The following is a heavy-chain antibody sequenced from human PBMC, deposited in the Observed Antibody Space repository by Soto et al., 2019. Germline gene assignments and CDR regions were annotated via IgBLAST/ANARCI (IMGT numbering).Heavy chain of an antibody. CDR2: IWSDGSNK. CDR1: GLTFSSYG. Sequence: GGSLRLSCAAFGLTFSSYGMHWVRQAPGKGLEWVAVIWSDGSNKYYADSVKGRFTISRDNSKNTLYLQMNSLRVEDTAVYYYASDAGAYDNWGQGTLVTVSS. V-gene: IGHV3-33*01. CDR3: ASDAGAYDN. D-gene: IGHD1-26*01. J-gene: IGHJ4*02.